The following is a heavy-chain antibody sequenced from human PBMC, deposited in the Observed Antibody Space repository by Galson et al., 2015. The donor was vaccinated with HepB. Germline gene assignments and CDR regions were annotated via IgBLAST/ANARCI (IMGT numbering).Heavy chain of an antibody. CDR3: ARGAIEMATIRHLDY. Sequence: SVKVSCKASGGIFSSYGITWVRQAPGQGLEWMGGIIPMFGTANYAQNFQGRVTITADESTSTAYMELSSLRSEDTAVYYCARGAIEMATIRHLDYWGQGALVTVSS. J-gene: IGHJ4*02. V-gene: IGHV1-69*13. CDR1: GGIFSSYG. CDR2: IIPMFGTA. D-gene: IGHD5-24*01.